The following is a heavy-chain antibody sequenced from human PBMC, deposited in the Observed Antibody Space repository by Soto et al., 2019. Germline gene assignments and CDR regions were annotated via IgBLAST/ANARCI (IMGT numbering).Heavy chain of an antibody. CDR2: IIPIFGTA. Sequence: SGKVSCKGSGGTFRSYAISWVRQAPGQGLEWMGGIIPIFGTANYAQKFQGRVTITADESTSTAYMELSSLRSEDTAVYYCARDRGSRQYFDYWGQGTLVTVSS. D-gene: IGHD5-12*01. V-gene: IGHV1-69*13. CDR3: ARDRGSRQYFDY. CDR1: GGTFRSYA. J-gene: IGHJ4*02.